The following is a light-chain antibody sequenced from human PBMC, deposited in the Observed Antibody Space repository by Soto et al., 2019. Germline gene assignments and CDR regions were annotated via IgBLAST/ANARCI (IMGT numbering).Light chain of an antibody. Sequence: IVLTQSPGTLSLSPGERATLSCRASQSVSSRYLDWYQQKPGQAPRVLIYGASSRATGIPDRFSGSGSGTDFTLTISSLEPEDFAVYYCQQRSNWPPNTFGQGTRLEIK. CDR2: GAS. V-gene: IGKV3D-20*02. J-gene: IGKJ5*01. CDR1: QSVSSRY. CDR3: QQRSNWPPNT.